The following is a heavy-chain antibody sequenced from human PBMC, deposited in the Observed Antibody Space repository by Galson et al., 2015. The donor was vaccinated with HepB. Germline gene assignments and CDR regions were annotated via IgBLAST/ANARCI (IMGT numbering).Heavy chain of an antibody. D-gene: IGHD1-7*01. CDR1: GFTFANYG. Sequence: SLRLSCAASGFTFANYGLHWVRQAPGKGLEWVAIISYDGSDKKYADSVKDRFTVSRDNSKNTLYLQLHSVGTEDTAVYYCAREDNWNYWVYWGQGTLVTVSS. J-gene: IGHJ4*02. V-gene: IGHV3-30*03. CDR2: ISYDGSDK. CDR3: AREDNWNYWVY.